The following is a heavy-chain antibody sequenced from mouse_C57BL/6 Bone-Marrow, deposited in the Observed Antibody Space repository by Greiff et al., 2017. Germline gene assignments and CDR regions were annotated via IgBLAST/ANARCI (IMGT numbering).Heavy chain of an antibody. CDR3: AREDGYGDDLDY. J-gene: IGHJ2*01. D-gene: IGHD2-2*01. Sequence: QVQLQQSGAELMKPGASVKLSCKATGYTFTGYWIEWVKQRPGHGLEWIGEILPGGGSTNYNQKFKGKATFTADTSSNTAYMQLSSLTTEDSAIXYCAREDGYGDDLDYWGQGTTLTVSS. CDR2: ILPGGGST. V-gene: IGHV1-9*01. CDR1: GYTFTGYW.